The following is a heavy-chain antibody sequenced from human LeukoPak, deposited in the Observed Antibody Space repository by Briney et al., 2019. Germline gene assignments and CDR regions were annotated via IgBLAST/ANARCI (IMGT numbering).Heavy chain of an antibody. CDR2: IYHRYSRT. CDR1: GYSFSSYS. Sequence: GESLNIYSKGYGYSFSSYSIAWVRPAPGKGLGWMGVIYHRYSRTTYSPSFRGQVTNSADKSISTAYLQWSSLKASDTAMYYCARHLRSITSSPNYWGPGTLVTVSS. J-gene: IGHJ4*02. V-gene: IGHV5-51*01. D-gene: IGHD3-10*01. CDR3: ARHLRSITSSPNY.